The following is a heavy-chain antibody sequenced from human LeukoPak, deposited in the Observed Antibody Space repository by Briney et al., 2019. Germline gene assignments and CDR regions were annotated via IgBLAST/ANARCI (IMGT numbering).Heavy chain of an antibody. CDR2: IYYSGST. CDR1: GGSISSYY. J-gene: IGHJ3*02. D-gene: IGHD3-22*01. Sequence: SETLSLTCTVSGGSISSYYWSWIRQPPGKGLEWIGYIYYSGSTNYNPSLKSRVTISVDTSKNQFSLKLSSVTAADTAVYYCARRSTMIVVGNAFDIWGQGTMVTASS. V-gene: IGHV4-59*12. CDR3: ARRSTMIVVGNAFDI.